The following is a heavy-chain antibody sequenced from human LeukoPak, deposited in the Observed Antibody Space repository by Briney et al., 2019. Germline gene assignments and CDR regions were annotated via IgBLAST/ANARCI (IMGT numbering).Heavy chain of an antibody. CDR3: AREAIRTYSGSYYYYYGMDV. D-gene: IGHD1-26*01. J-gene: IGHJ6*02. Sequence: ASVKVSCKASGYTFTSYDINWVRQATGQGLEWMGWMNPNSGNTGYAQKFQGRVTMTRNTSISTAYMELNSLRSEDTAVYYCAREAIRTYSGSYYYYYGMDVWGQGTTVTVSS. V-gene: IGHV1-8*01. CDR1: GYTFTSYD. CDR2: MNPNSGNT.